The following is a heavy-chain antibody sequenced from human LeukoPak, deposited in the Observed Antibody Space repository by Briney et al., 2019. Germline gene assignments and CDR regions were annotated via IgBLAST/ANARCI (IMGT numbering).Heavy chain of an antibody. J-gene: IGHJ4*02. V-gene: IGHV4-34*01. Sequence: SETLSLTCAVYGGSFSGYYWSWIRQPPGKGLEWIGEINHSGSTNYNPSLKSRVTISVDTSKNQFSLKLSAVTAADTAVYFCARGSNPDDNWGQGTLVTVSS. CDR1: GGSFSGYY. CDR2: INHSGST. D-gene: IGHD4-11*01. CDR3: ARGSNPDDN.